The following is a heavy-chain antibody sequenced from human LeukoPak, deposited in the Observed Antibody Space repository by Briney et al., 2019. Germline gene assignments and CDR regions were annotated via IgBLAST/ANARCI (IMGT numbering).Heavy chain of an antibody. CDR1: GGSISSSGYY. Sequence: SGTLSLTCTVSGGSISSSGYYWGWIRQPPGKGLEWVGSVYYTGSTFYNPSLKSRVTTSVDTSKNHFSLNLSSVTAADTAVYYCARHRGRYYDSGSYYYFDYWGQGTLVTVSS. CDR3: ARHRGRYYDSGSYYYFDY. J-gene: IGHJ4*02. CDR2: VYYTGST. D-gene: IGHD3-10*01. V-gene: IGHV4-39*02.